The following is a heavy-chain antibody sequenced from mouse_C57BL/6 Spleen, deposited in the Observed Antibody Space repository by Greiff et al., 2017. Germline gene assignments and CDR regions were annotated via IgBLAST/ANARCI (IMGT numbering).Heavy chain of an antibody. CDR3: ARARSPSTTSSVAY. Sequence: QVQLKESGAELMKPGASVKLSCTATGYTFTGYWIEWVKQRPGHGLEWIGEIVPGSGSTNYNEKFKGKATFTADTSSNTAYMQLSSLTTEDSAIYYCARARSPSTTSSVAYWGQGTLVTVSA. J-gene: IGHJ3*01. CDR1: GYTFTGYW. V-gene: IGHV1-9*01. CDR2: IVPGSGST. D-gene: IGHD2-10*02.